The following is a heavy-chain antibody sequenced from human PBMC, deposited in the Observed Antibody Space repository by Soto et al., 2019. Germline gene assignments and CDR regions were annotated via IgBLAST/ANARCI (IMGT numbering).Heavy chain of an antibody. Sequence: GGSLRLSCAASGFTFSSYGMHWVRQAPGKGLEWVAVISYDGSNKYYADSVKGRFTISRDNSKNTLYLQMNSLRAEDTAVFYCERDRHVDDVLAFWGQGTLVTVSS. CDR2: ISYDGSNK. D-gene: IGHD1-1*01. J-gene: IGHJ4*02. V-gene: IGHV3-30*03. CDR1: GFTFSSYG. CDR3: ERDRHVDDVLAF.